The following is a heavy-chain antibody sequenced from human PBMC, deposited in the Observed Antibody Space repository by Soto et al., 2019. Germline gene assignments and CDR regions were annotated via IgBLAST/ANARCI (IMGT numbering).Heavy chain of an antibody. CDR1: GTSVSSNSNH. J-gene: IGHJ4*02. V-gene: IGHV4-61*01. CDR3: ARRVGATPPRD. D-gene: IGHD1-26*01. CDR2: IYYDGTT. Sequence: QVQLQESGPGLVKPSETLSLTCTVSGTSVSSNSNHWSWARQPPGKGLEWIGYIYYDGTTNYNPSLKNRVTISLDTSKNQFSLKVTSVTAVDTAVYYCARRVGATPPRDWGQGTLVTVSS.